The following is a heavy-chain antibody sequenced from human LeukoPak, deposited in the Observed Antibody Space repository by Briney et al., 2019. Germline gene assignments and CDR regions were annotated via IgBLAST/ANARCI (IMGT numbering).Heavy chain of an antibody. D-gene: IGHD4-23*01. CDR1: VYSDSSYSAD. V-gene: IGHV6-1*01. Sequence: SQTLSLTLPSTVYSDSSYSADWSWTRQSPSRGLEWLGRTYYRSKWYNDYAVSVKSRITINPDTSKNQFSLQLTSVTPEDTAVYYCARSGGHDAFDIWGQGTMVTVSS. J-gene: IGHJ3*02. CDR2: TYYRSKWYN. CDR3: ARSGGHDAFDI.